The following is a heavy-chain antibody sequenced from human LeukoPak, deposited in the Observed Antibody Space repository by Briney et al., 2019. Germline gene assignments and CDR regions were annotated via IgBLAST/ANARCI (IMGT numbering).Heavy chain of an antibody. D-gene: IGHD6-13*01. CDR3: ARDPGIAAAGRYGMDV. CDR1: GFTFSTYS. CDR2: ISSSSGTI. Sequence: PGGSLRLSCAASGFTFSTYSMKWVRQAPGKGLEWVSYISSSSGTIYYADSVKGRFTISRDNSKNTLYLQMNSLRAEDTAVYYCARDPGIAAAGRYGMDVWGQGTTVTVSS. V-gene: IGHV3-48*01. J-gene: IGHJ6*02.